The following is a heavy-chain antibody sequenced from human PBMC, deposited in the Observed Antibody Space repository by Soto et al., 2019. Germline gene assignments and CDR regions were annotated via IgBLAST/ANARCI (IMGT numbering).Heavy chain of an antibody. CDR2: IYPADSDT. J-gene: IGHJ6*02. CDR3: ARSAAAGMDYYYCGMDV. D-gene: IGHD6-13*01. CDR1: GYSFTNNL. V-gene: IGHV5-51*01. Sequence: GESLKISCTGSGYSFTNNLIGWVRQMPGKGLEWMGMIYPADSDTRYSPSLQGQVTISVDKSISTAYLQWSSLRASDTAMYYCARSAAAGMDYYYCGMDVWGQGTAVTVSS.